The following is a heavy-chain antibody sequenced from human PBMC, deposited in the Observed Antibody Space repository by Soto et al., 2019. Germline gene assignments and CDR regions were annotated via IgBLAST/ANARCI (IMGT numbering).Heavy chain of an antibody. CDR3: ARAGDRLELLLDV. D-gene: IGHD1-7*01. V-gene: IGHV1-2*02. CDR2: INPNSGGT. J-gene: IGHJ6*02. Sequence: ASVKVSCKASGYTFTGYYMHWLRQCPGQGLEWMGWINPNSGGTNYAQKFQGRVTMTRDTSISTAYMELSRLRSDDTAVYYCARAGDRLELLLDVWGQGTTVTVSS. CDR1: GYTFTGYY.